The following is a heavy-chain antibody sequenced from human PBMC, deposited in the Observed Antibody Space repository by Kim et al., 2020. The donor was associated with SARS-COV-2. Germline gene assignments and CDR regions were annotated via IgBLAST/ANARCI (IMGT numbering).Heavy chain of an antibody. D-gene: IGHD3-10*02. J-gene: IGHJ4*02. CDR2: ISYDGSNK. CDR3: AREPTPMLGVRVRTRGVFDY. V-gene: IGHV3-30-3*01. CDR1: GFTFSSYA. Sequence: GGSLRLSCAASGFTFSSYAMHWVRQAPGKGLEWVADISYDGSNKYYADSVKGRFTISRDNSKNTLYLQMNSLRAEDTAVYYCAREPTPMLGVRVRTRGVFDYWGQGTLVTVSS.